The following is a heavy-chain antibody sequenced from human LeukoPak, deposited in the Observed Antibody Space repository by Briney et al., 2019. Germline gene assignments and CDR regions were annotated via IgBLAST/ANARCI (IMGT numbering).Heavy chain of an antibody. CDR2: INHSGST. Sequence: PSETPSLTCAVYGGSFSGYYWSWIRQPPGKGLEWIGEINHSGSTNYNPSLKSRVTISVDTSKNQFSLKLSSVTAADTAVYYCARGPYYGSGTYLSFDYWGQGTLVTVSS. J-gene: IGHJ4*02. CDR1: GGSFSGYY. V-gene: IGHV4-34*01. D-gene: IGHD3-10*01. CDR3: ARGPYYGSGTYLSFDY.